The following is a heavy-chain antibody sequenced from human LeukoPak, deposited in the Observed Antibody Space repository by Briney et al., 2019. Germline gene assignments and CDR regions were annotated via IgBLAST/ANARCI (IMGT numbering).Heavy chain of an antibody. V-gene: IGHV4-39*07. CDR2: MYYSSGNT. CDR1: GGSISSSTYY. D-gene: IGHD6-13*01. Sequence: SETLSLTCTVSGGSISSSTYYWGWIRQPPGKGLEWIGSMYYSSGNTYYNPSLKSRVTISVDTSKNQFSLKLSSVTAADTAVYYCAREYRAAAGTSKGTNWFDPWGQGTLVTVSS. CDR3: AREYRAAAGTSKGTNWFDP. J-gene: IGHJ5*02.